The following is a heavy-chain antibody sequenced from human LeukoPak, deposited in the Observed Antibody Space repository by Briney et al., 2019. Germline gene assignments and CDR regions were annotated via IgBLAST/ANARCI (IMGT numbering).Heavy chain of an antibody. CDR3: AKDINRYSYGYNAFDI. Sequence: GGSLRLSCAASGFTFSSYAMSWVRQAPGKGLEWVSAISGSGGSTYYADSVKGRFTISRDNAKNSLYLQMNSLRAEDTALYYCAKDINRYSYGYNAFDIWGQGTMVTVSS. J-gene: IGHJ3*02. V-gene: IGHV3-23*01. D-gene: IGHD5-18*01. CDR2: ISGSGGST. CDR1: GFTFSSYA.